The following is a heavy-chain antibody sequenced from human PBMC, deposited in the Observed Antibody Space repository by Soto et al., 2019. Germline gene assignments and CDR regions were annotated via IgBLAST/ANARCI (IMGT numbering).Heavy chain of an antibody. CDR2: VNPSGGST. Sequence: ASVKVSCKASGYTFTSYYMHWVRQAPGQGLEWMGIVNPSGGSTSYAQKFQGRVTMTRDTSTSTVYMELSSLRSEDTAVYYCALRRVVVVAATPDDAFDIWGQGTMVTVSS. CDR3: ALRRVVVVAATPDDAFDI. J-gene: IGHJ3*02. D-gene: IGHD2-15*01. CDR1: GYTFTSYY. V-gene: IGHV1-46*01.